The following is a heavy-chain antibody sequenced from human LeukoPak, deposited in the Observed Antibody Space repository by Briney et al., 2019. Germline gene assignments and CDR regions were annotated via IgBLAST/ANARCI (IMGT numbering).Heavy chain of an antibody. Sequence: GESLKISCKASGYSFTTYWIGWVRKMPGKGLEWIGIIYPGDSDTRYSPSFQGQVTISADKSISTAYLQWSSLKASDTAMYYCARLSGGNSEDNWFDPWGQGTLVTVSS. CDR3: ARLSGGNSEDNWFDP. D-gene: IGHD4-23*01. CDR1: GYSFTTYW. CDR2: IYPGDSDT. V-gene: IGHV5-51*01. J-gene: IGHJ5*02.